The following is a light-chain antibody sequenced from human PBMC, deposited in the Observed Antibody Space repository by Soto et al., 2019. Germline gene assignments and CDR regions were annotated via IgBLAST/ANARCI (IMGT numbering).Light chain of an antibody. J-gene: IGKJ1*01. V-gene: IGKV1-5*01. CDR1: QTISTW. CDR3: QQYTNTNNPWM. Sequence: DIQVTQSPPTLSASVGDRVIITCRASQTISTWMAWYQQKPGKAPKLLVYDASTLQSGVASRFSGSGSGTEFTLIISGLQPDDSATYYCQQYTNTNNPWMLGQGTKVDIK. CDR2: DAS.